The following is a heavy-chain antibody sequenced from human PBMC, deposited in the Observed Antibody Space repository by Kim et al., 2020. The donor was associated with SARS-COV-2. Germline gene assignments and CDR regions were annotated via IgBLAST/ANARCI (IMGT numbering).Heavy chain of an antibody. CDR1: GFTFSSYA. D-gene: IGHD3-3*01. J-gene: IGHJ6*02. CDR3: ASTFWSGPDYYYGMDV. CDR2: ISGSGGST. Sequence: GGSLRLSCAASGFTFSSYAMSWVRQAPGKGLEWVSAISGSGGSTYYADSVKGRFTISRDNSKNTLYLQMNSLRAEDTAVYYCASTFWSGPDYYYGMDVWGQGTTVTVSS. V-gene: IGHV3-23*01.